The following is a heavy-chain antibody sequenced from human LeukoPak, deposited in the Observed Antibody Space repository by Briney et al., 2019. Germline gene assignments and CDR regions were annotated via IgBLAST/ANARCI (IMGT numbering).Heavy chain of an antibody. D-gene: IGHD3-10*01. CDR2: IKQGGSEK. J-gene: IGHJ4*02. V-gene: IGHV3-7*03. Sequence: GGSLRLSCAASGFTFTNFWMSWVRQAPGKGLEWVANIKQGGSEKYYVDSVKGRFTISRDNAKNSLNLQMNSLRAEDTAVYYCARESVSRGFDYWGQGTLVTVSS. CDR1: GFTFTNFW. CDR3: ARESVSRGFDY.